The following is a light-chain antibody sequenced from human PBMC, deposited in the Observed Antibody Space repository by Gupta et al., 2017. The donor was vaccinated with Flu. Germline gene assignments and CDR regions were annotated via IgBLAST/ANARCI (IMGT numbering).Light chain of an antibody. V-gene: IGLV1-40*01. CDR2: GDS. CDR3: QSYDSSRSGDVV. CDR1: SSNIGAGYD. Sequence: QSVLTQPPSVSRAPGQRVTISCTGSSSNIGAGYDVHWYQRLPGTAPKLLIYGDSTRHCGGPARCSCSNSGTAASIAITGLQAEDEADDFCQSYDSSRSGDVVFGGGTKLTVL. J-gene: IGLJ2*01.